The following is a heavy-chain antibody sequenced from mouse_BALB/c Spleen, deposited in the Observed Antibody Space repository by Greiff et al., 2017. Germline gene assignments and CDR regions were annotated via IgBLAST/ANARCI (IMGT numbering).Heavy chain of an antibody. CDR2: IDPENGDT. Sequence: VQLQQSGAELVRSGASVKLSCTASGFNIKDYYMHWVKQRPEQGLEWIGWIDPENGDTEYAPKFQGKATMTADTSSNTAYLQLSSLTSEDTAVYYCNARGYDGDYWGQGTTLTVSS. CDR1: GFNIKDYY. V-gene: IGHV14-4*02. D-gene: IGHD2-14*01. J-gene: IGHJ2*01. CDR3: NARGYDGDY.